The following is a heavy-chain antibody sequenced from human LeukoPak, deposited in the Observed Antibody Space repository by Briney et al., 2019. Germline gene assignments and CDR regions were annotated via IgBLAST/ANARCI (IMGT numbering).Heavy chain of an antibody. CDR2: ISYNGGT. J-gene: IGHJ4*02. Sequence: SETLSLTCTVSRDSISNYYWNWIRQPPGKGLEWVGYISYNGGTKYNPSLQSRVTISIDTSKNQFSLKLSSVTAADTAVYYCARRGDSSGWFPYWGQGTLVTVSS. V-gene: IGHV4-59*08. D-gene: IGHD6-19*01. CDR1: RDSISNYY. CDR3: ARRGDSSGWFPY.